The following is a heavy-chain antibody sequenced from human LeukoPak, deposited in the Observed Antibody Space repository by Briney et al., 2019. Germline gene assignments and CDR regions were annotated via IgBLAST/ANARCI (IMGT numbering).Heavy chain of an antibody. CDR3: ARGRYDNRGYYYPCFFDH. J-gene: IGHJ5*02. V-gene: IGHV3-48*04. D-gene: IGHD3-22*01. CDR1: CFTFRIFA. Sequence: GALTPSCSALCFTFRIFAIKWFRQAPGEGLEWGFYICCSINTIYYADSVKGRFTISRDNAKNSLYLQMNSLRAEDTAVYYCARGRYDNRGYYYPCFFDHWGQGTLVTVSS. CDR2: ICCSINTI.